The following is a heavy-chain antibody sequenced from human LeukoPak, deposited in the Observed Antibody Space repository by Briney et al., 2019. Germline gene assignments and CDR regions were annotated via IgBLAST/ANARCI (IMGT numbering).Heavy chain of an antibody. Sequence: SETPSLTCTVSGGSINSFYWSWIRQPPGGGLEWIGYIYYSGSTNYNPSLKSRVTMSVDASKNQFSLWLSSVTAADTAVYYCARLARLTLIRGVTGYHSLDVWGRGTKVTVSS. CDR2: IYYSGST. V-gene: IGHV4-59*01. J-gene: IGHJ6*04. CDR3: ARLARLTLIRGVTGYHSLDV. D-gene: IGHD3-10*01. CDR1: GGSINSFY.